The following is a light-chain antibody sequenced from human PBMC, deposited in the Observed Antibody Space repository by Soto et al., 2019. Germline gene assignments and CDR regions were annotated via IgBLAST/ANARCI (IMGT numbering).Light chain of an antibody. CDR1: QSVSSNY. J-gene: IGKJ1*01. CDR2: GAS. Sequence: ESVLTQTPSILILSPGERATISCRASQSVSSNYLAWYQHKPGQAPRLLIYGASSRATGIPDRFSGSGSGTDFTLTIGRLEPEDFAVYYCHQYGISPPRTFGQGTKVDIK. CDR3: HQYGISPPRT. V-gene: IGKV3-20*01.